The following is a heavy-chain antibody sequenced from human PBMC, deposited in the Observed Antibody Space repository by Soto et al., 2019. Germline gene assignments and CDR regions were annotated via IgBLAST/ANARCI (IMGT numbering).Heavy chain of an antibody. Sequence: QVQVVQSGAEVRKSGASVTVSCRSSGDSFNDYYIHWVRQAPGQGFEWMGWINPNGGVTKYAQKFQGWVSMTRDTSIRTVYMQLSRLRSDDTAVYYCAVESGGATATLDYYYFHVDVWGTGTTVTVSS. CDR2: INPNGGVT. D-gene: IGHD5-12*01. CDR3: AVESGGATATLDYYYFHVDV. CDR1: GDSFNDYY. J-gene: IGHJ6*03. V-gene: IGHV1-2*04.